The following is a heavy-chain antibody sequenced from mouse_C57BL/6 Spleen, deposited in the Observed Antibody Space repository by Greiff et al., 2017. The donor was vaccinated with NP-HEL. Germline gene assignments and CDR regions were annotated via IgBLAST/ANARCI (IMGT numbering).Heavy chain of an antibody. CDR3: ASWDLPEVYYAMDY. CDR2: IYPGDGDT. J-gene: IGHJ4*01. V-gene: IGHV1-80*01. Sequence: VQLQQSGAELVKPGASVKISCKASGYAFSSYWMNWVKQRPGKGLEWIGQIYPGDGDTNYNGKFKGKATLTADKSSSTAYMQLSSLTSEDSAVYFCASWDLPEVYYAMDYWGQGTSVTVSS. CDR1: GYAFSSYW. D-gene: IGHD4-1*01.